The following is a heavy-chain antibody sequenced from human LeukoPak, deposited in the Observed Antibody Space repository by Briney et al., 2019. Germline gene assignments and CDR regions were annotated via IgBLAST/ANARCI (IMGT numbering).Heavy chain of an antibody. CDR1: GFTFSSYG. Sequence: PGGSLRLSCAASGFTFSSYGMHWVRQAPGKGLEWVAFIRYDGSNKYYADSVKGRFTISRDNSKNTLYLQMNSLRAEDTAVYYCAKDHGVVVVAATLDYWGQGTLVTVSS. J-gene: IGHJ4*02. CDR3: AKDHGVVVVAATLDY. V-gene: IGHV3-30*02. D-gene: IGHD2-15*01. CDR2: IRYDGSNK.